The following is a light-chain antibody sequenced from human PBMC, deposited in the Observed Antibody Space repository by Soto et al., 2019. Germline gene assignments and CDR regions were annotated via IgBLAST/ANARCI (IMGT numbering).Light chain of an antibody. J-gene: IGLJ1*01. Sequence: QCSLTQPASVSGSPGQSITISCTRTTSDVGDYNYVSWYQQHPGKAPEVMIYEVSNRPSGVSNRFSGSKSGNTASLTISGLQAEDEADYYCRSYTSSSTHVFGTGTKVTVL. V-gene: IGLV2-14*01. CDR3: RSYTSSSTHV. CDR2: EVS. CDR1: TSDVGDYNY.